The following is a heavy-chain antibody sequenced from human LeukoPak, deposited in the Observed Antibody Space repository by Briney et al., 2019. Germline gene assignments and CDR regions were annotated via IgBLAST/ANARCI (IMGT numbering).Heavy chain of an antibody. D-gene: IGHD3-16*01. CDR1: GFTFSSYS. V-gene: IGHV3-21*01. J-gene: IGHJ6*02. CDR2: ISSSSSYI. CDR3: ARDMSYYYGMDV. Sequence: GGSLRLSCAASGFTFSSYSINWVRQAPGKGLEWVSSISSSSSYIYYADSVKGRFTISRDNAKNSLYLQMNSLRAEDTAVYYCARDMSYYYGMDVWGQGTTVTVSS.